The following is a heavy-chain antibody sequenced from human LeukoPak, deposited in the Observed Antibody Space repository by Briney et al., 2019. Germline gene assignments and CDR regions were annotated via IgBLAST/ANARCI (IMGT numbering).Heavy chain of an antibody. CDR3: AREERYSGYYDAFDI. V-gene: IGHV1-2*02. J-gene: IGHJ3*02. CDR1: GYTFTGYY. Sequence: GASVKVSCKASGYTFTGYYMHWVRQAPGQGLEWMGWINPNSGGTNYAQKFRGRVTMTRDTSISTAYMELSRLRSDDTAVYYCAREERYSGYYDAFDIWGQGTMVTVSS. D-gene: IGHD5-12*01. CDR2: INPNSGGT.